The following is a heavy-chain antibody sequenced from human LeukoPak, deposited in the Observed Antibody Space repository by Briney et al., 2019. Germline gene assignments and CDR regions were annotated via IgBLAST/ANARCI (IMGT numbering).Heavy chain of an antibody. V-gene: IGHV1-2*02. D-gene: IGHD6-6*01. J-gene: IGHJ3*02. Sequence: ASVKVSCKASGYTFTSYYMHWVRQAPGQGLEWMGWINPNSGGTNYAQKFQGRVTMTRDTSISTAYMELSRLRSDDTAVYDCARLREYSSSREAIDIWGQGTMVTVSS. CDR3: ARLREYSSSREAIDI. CDR2: INPNSGGT. CDR1: GYTFTSYY.